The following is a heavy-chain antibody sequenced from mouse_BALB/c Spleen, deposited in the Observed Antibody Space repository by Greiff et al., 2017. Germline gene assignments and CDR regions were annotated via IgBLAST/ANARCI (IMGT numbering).Heavy chain of an antibody. CDR3: ERGGGFAY. CDR1: GYAFTSYN. J-gene: IGHJ3*01. Sequence: EVHLVESGPELVKPGASVKVSCKASGYAFTSYNMYWVKQSHGKSLEWIGYIDPYNGGTSYNQKFKGKATLTVDKSSSTAYMHLNSLTSEDSAVYDWERGGGFAYWGQGTLVTVSA. CDR2: IDPYNGGT. V-gene: IGHV1S135*01.